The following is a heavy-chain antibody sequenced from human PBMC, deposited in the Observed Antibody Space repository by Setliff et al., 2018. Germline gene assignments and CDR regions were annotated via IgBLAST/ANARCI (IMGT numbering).Heavy chain of an antibody. CDR3: AKFVGYTYGYDY. CDR1: GFIFGSFG. J-gene: IGHJ4*02. D-gene: IGHD5-18*01. CDR2: IRYDGISR. Sequence: GGSLRLSCAASGFIFGSFGMYWVRQAPGKGLEWVSFIRYDGISRYYADSVKGRFTISRDNAKNSLFLQMNSLRAEDTALYYCAKFVGYTYGYDYWGRGTLVTVSS. V-gene: IGHV3-30*02.